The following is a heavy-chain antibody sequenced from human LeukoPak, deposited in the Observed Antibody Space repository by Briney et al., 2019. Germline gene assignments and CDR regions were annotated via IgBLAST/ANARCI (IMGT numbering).Heavy chain of an antibody. D-gene: IGHD1-26*01. CDR1: GGSISSYY. CDR3: ASREWELLLSGGAFDI. J-gene: IGHJ3*02. V-gene: IGHV4-59*01. CDR2: IYYSGST. Sequence: PSETLSLTCTVSGGSISSYYWSWIRQPPGKGLEWIGYIYYSGSTNYNPSLKSRVTISVDTSKNQFSLKLSSVTAADTAVYYCASREWELLLSGGAFDIWGQGTMVTVSS.